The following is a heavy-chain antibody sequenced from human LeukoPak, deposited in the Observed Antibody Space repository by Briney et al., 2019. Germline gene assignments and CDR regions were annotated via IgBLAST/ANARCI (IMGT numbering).Heavy chain of an antibody. CDR2: IYTSGNT. V-gene: IGHV4-4*07. CDR3: ARRAMVRGGSYFDY. D-gene: IGHD3-10*01. Sequence: SETLSLTCTVSGGSISSYYWSWIRQPAGKGLEWIGRIYTSGNTDYNPSLKSRVTISVDTSKNQFSLKLSSVTAADTAVYYCARRAMVRGGSYFDYWGQGTLVTVSS. J-gene: IGHJ4*02. CDR1: GGSISSYY.